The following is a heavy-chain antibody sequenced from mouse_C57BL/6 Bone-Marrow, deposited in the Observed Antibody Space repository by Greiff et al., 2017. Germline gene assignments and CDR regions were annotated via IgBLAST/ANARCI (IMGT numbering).Heavy chain of an antibody. V-gene: IGHV14-4*01. CDR2: IDPENGDT. J-gene: IGHJ1*03. CDR1: GFNIKDDY. CDR3: TLYRYFDV. Sequence: EVKLMESGAELVRPGASVKLSCTASGFNIKDDYMHWVKQRPEQGLEWIGWIDPENGDTEYASKFQGKATITADTSSNTAYLQRSSLTSEDTAVYYCTLYRYFDVWGTGTTVTVSS.